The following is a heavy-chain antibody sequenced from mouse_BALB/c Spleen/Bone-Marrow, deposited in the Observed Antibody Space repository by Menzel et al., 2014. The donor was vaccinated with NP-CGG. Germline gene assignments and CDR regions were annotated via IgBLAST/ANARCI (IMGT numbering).Heavy chain of an antibody. CDR1: GFNIXDTY. J-gene: IGHJ2*01. CDR2: IDPANGNT. V-gene: IGHV14-3*02. D-gene: IGHD2-10*02. Sequence: EVQLQQSGAELVKPGASVKLSCTASGFNIXDTYMHWVKQRPEQGLEWIGRIDPANGNTKYDPKFQGKATITADTSSNTAYLQLSSLTSEDTAVYYCALLYGNYDCWGQGATLTVSS. CDR3: ALLYGNYDC.